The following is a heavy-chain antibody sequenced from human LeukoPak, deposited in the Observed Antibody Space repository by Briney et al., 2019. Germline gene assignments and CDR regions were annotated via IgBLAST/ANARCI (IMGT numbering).Heavy chain of an antibody. CDR1: GYTFTSYY. CDR3: ATYYYDSRGDY. J-gene: IGHJ4*02. V-gene: IGHV1-8*02. CDR2: MNPNSGNT. D-gene: IGHD3-22*01. Sequence: ASVKVSCKASGYTFTSYYMHWVRQAPGQGLEWMGWMNPNSGNTGYAQKFQGRVTMTRNTSISTAYMELSSLRSEDTAVYYCATYYYDSRGDYWGQGTLVTVSS.